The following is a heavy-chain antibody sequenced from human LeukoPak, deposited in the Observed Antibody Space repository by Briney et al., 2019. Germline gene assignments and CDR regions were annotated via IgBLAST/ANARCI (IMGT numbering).Heavy chain of an antibody. CDR2: IYSGGST. CDR3: ARSIAAAVADY. CDR1: GFTVSSNY. Sequence: GGSLRLSCAASGFTVSSNYMSWVRQAPGKGLEWVSVIYSGGSTYYADSVKGRFTISRDNSKNTLYLQMNSLRAEDTAVYYCARSIAAAVADYWGQGTLVTVSS. V-gene: IGHV3-53*01. D-gene: IGHD6-13*01. J-gene: IGHJ4*02.